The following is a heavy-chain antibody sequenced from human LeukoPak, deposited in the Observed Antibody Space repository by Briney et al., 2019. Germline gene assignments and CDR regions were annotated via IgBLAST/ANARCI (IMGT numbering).Heavy chain of an antibody. D-gene: IGHD1-26*01. V-gene: IGHV3-23*01. Sequence: GRSLRLSCAASGFTFSSYAMSWVRQAPGKGLEWVSGISGNGGSTHYADSVKGRFTSSRDNSKNTLYLQMNSLRAEDTAIYYCAKGNRGSSSFDYWGQGTLVTVSS. CDR3: AKGNRGSSSFDY. CDR2: ISGNGGST. CDR1: GFTFSSYA. J-gene: IGHJ4*02.